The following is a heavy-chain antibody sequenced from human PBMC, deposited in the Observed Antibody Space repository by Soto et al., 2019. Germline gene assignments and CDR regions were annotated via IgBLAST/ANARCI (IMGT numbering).Heavy chain of an antibody. CDR1: GFTITSYA. J-gene: IGHJ5*02. D-gene: IGHD4-17*01. V-gene: IGHV1-8*01. Sequence: CKAPGFTITSYALDWPYQENRQGFEYLGWMNPNSGNTGYVKKFQGRVTMTRDTSMSTAYMELSSLRSEDTAVYYCSRSSQYGEYSRWFGPWGAGTLVTVSS. CDR3: SRSSQYGEYSRWFGP. CDR2: MNPNSGNT.